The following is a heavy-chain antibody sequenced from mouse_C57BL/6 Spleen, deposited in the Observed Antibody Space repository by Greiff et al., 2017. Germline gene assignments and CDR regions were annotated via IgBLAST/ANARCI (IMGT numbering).Heavy chain of an antibody. V-gene: IGHV1-85*01. CDR3: ARGDDGYHWYFDV. CDR1: GYTFTSYD. D-gene: IGHD2-3*01. J-gene: IGHJ1*03. Sequence: QVHVKQSGPELVKPGASVKLSCKASGYTFTSYDINWVKQRPGQGLEWIGWIYPRDGSTKYNEKFKGKATLTVDTSSSTAYMELHSLTSEDSAVYFCARGDDGYHWYFDVWGTGTTVTVSS. CDR2: IYPRDGST.